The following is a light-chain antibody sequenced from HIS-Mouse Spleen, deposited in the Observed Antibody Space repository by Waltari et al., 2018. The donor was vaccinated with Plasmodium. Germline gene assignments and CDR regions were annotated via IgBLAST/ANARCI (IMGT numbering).Light chain of an antibody. CDR1: SSDVGGYNY. CDR3: SSYAGSNNFCV. J-gene: IGLJ1*01. V-gene: IGLV2-8*01. Sequence: QSALTQPPSASGSPGQSVTISCTGTSSDVGGYNYVSWYQQHPGKAPKLMIYGVSKRPSGVPDRFSGSKSGNTASLTVSGLQAEDEADYYCSSYAGSNNFCVFGTGTKVTVL. CDR2: GVS.